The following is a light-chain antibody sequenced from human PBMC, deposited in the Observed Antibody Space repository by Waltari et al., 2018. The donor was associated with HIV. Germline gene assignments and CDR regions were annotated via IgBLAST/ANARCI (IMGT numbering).Light chain of an antibody. CDR2: RND. CDR1: QPNIGNTF. Sequence: QPKLPQAPSASKTPGQRITMSCSGCQPNIGNTFINLYQQIPGAAPRLVMARNDRRPAGVPDRFSGTKSGTSAFLAITDLRLDDEATYVCASWDDNLRHWVFGGGTKLTVL. CDR3: ASWDDNLRHWV. V-gene: IGLV1-47*01. J-gene: IGLJ3*02.